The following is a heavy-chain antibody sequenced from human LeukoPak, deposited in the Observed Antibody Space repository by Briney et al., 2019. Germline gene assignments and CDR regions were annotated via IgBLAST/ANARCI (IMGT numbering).Heavy chain of an antibody. CDR3: ARTAKGTVSGVWYFDL. CDR1: GYNFTNYW. Sequence: RGESLKISCQASGYNFTNYWIACVRQMPRKGLEWVGIIYPGASDTRYSPSFQGHVTISTDKSISAAYLQWSSLKASDSAMYFCARTAKGTVSGVWYFDLWGRGTLVTVSS. V-gene: IGHV5-51*01. CDR2: IYPGASDT. J-gene: IGHJ2*01. D-gene: IGHD4-17*01.